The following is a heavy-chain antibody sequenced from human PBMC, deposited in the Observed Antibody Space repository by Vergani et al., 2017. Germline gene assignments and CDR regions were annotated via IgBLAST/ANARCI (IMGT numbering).Heavy chain of an antibody. CDR1: GGTFSSYT. J-gene: IGHJ4*02. D-gene: IGHD2-2*01. CDR2: IIPILGIA. V-gene: IGHV1-69*02. Sequence: QVQLVQSGAEVKKPGSSVKVSCKASGGTFSSYTISWVGQAPGQGLEWMGRIIPILGIANYAQKFQGRVTITADKSTSTAYMELSSLRSEDTAVSYCARLRYQRGGLDYWGQGTLVTVSS. CDR3: ARLRYQRGGLDY.